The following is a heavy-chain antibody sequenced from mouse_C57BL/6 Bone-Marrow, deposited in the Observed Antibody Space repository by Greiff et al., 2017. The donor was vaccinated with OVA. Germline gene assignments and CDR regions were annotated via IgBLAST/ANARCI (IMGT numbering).Heavy chain of an antibody. V-gene: IGHV1-9*01. Sequence: QVQLKESGAELMTPGASVKLSCKATGYTFTGYWIEWVKQRPGHGLEWIGEILPGSGSTKYNDKFKGKATFTADTSSNTAYMQLSSLTTEDSAIYYCARSYYDYDVFYWYFDVWGTGTTVTVSS. CDR2: ILPGSGST. CDR3: ARSYYDYDVFYWYFDV. CDR1: GYTFTGYW. D-gene: IGHD2-4*01. J-gene: IGHJ1*03.